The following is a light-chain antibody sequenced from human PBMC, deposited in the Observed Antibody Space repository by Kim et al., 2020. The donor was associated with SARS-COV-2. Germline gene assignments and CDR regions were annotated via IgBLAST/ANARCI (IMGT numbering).Light chain of an antibody. J-gene: IGKJ1*01. CDR1: QSVSSY. CDR3: QQYYKWRT. Sequence: EIVMTQSPATLSVSPGERATLSCRASQSVSSYLAWHQQKPGQAPRLLLYGASTRATGIPARFSGSGSGTEFTLTISSLQSEDFAVYYCQQYYKWRTFGQGTKVDIK. CDR2: GAS. V-gene: IGKV3-15*01.